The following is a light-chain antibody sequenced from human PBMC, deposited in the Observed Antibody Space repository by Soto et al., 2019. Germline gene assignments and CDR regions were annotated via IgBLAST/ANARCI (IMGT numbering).Light chain of an antibody. CDR3: CSYAGEYKYV. Sequence: QSVPTQPRSVSGSPGQSVTISCTGSSSDVGAYNFASWYQQHPGAAPKLLIHDVNKRPPGVPDRFSASKSGNTASLTISGLQAEDEADYYCCSYAGEYKYVFGSGTKVTVL. CDR2: DVN. CDR1: SSDVGAYNF. J-gene: IGLJ1*01. V-gene: IGLV2-11*01.